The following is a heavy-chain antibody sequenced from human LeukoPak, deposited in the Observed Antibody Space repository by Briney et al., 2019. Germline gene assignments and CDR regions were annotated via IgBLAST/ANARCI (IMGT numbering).Heavy chain of an antibody. CDR1: GYSFTSYW. D-gene: IGHD2-2*01. Sequence: GESLKISCNGSGYSFTSYWIGWGRQLPGEGLEWMGIIYPGDSDTRYSPSFQGQVTISADKSISTAYLQWSSLKASDTAMYYCARFRYCSSTSCFPPDYWGQGTLVTVSS. CDR3: ARFRYCSSTSCFPPDY. CDR2: IYPGDSDT. V-gene: IGHV5-51*01. J-gene: IGHJ4*02.